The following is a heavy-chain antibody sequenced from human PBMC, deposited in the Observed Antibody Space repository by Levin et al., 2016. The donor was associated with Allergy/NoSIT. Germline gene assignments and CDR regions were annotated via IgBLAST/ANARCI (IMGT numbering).Heavy chain of an antibody. D-gene: IGHD3-10*01. V-gene: IGHV1-69*10. CDR2: ILPVLGRP. Sequence: SVKVSCKASGGTLSSHTVSWVRQAPGHGLEWLGGILPVLGRPDYAQRYRDRVTITADRATNTAYMELSNLGSEDTAFYYCAITYYSGSGVPYYFQYWGQGTPWSPSSS. CDR1: GGTLSSHT. J-gene: IGHJ4*02. CDR3: AITYYSGSGVPYYFQY.